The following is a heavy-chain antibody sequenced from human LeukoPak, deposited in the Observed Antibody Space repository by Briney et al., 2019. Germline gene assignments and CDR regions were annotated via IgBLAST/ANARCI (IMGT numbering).Heavy chain of an antibody. Sequence: GGSLRLSCAASGFTFSDYYMSWIRQAPGKGLEWVSYISSSGSTIYYADSVKGRFTISRDNAKNTLFLQMNSLRAEDTAVYYCAREVVGATANAFDIWGQGTMVTVSS. CDR3: AREVVGATANAFDI. CDR2: ISSSGSTI. J-gene: IGHJ3*02. CDR1: GFTFSDYY. D-gene: IGHD1-26*01. V-gene: IGHV3-11*04.